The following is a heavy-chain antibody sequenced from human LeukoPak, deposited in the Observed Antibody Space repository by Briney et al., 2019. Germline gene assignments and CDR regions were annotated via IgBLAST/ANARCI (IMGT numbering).Heavy chain of an antibody. V-gene: IGHV4-31*03. CDR2: IYYSGST. CDR1: GGSISSGGYY. CDR3: AGYYDSSGYYWGFDY. J-gene: IGHJ4*02. Sequence: SETLSLTCTVSGGSISSGGYYWSWIRQHPGKGLEWIEYIYYSGSTYYNPSLKSRVTISVDTSKNQFSLKLSSVTAADTAVYYCAGYYDSSGYYWGFDYWGQGTLVTVSS. D-gene: IGHD3-22*01.